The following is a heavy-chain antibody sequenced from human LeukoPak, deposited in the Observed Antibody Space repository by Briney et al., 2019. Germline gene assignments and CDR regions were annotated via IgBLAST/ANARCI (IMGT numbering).Heavy chain of an antibody. J-gene: IGHJ4*02. V-gene: IGHV4-34*01. CDR1: GGSISSYY. Sequence: SETLSLTCTVSGGSISSYYWSWIRQSPGKGLEWIGEITYDGRTKYNPSLRSRVSISVDTSKIQFSLNLTSVTAADTAIYYCARGLASGYPPIPFDYWGQGTQVTVSS. D-gene: IGHD3-3*01. CDR3: ARGLASGYPPIPFDY. CDR2: ITYDGRT.